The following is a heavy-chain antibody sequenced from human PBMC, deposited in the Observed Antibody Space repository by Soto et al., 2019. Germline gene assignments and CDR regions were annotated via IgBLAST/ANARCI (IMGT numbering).Heavy chain of an antibody. CDR3: ARSPHQTYYDFWSGPYYFDY. D-gene: IGHD3-3*01. CDR1: GGSISSYY. J-gene: IGHJ4*02. V-gene: IGHV4-59*01. CDR2: IYYSGST. Sequence: SETLSLTCTVSGGSISSYYWSWIRQPPGKGLEWIGYIYYSGSTNYNPSLKSRVTISVDTSKNQFSLKLSSVTAADTAVYYCARSPHQTYYDFWSGPYYFDYWGQGTLVTVSS.